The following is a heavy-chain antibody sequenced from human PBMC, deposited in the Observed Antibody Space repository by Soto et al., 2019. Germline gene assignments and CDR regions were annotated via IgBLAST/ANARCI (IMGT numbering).Heavy chain of an antibody. CDR1: GYTFTGYY. J-gene: IGHJ4*02. CDR2: INPNSGGT. CDR3: AREEGDSSSWYLCHFDF. D-gene: IGHD6-13*01. V-gene: IGHV1-2*02. Sequence: XSVKVSCKASGYTFTGYYMHWVRQAPGQGLEWMGWINPNSGGTNYAQKFQGRVTMTRDTSISTAYMELSRLRSDDTAVYYCAREEGDSSSWYLCHFDFWGQGTLVTVSS.